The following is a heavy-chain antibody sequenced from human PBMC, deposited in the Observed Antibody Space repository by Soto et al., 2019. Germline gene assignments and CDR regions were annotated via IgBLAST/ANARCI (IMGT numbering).Heavy chain of an antibody. CDR2: ISAYNGNT. V-gene: IGHV1-18*04. CDR3: ATDPYCGSAPGCSALDA. CDR1: GYPFTSSG. Sequence: QVHLVQSGGEVKKPGASVKVSCKASGYPFTSSGFSWVRQAPGQGLEWMGWISAYNGNTLYAQKFKGRVTMTTDTTTRTAYMALGSLRSDDTAVYYCATDPYCGSAPGCSALDAWGQGTTVTVSS. D-gene: IGHD2-21*01. J-gene: IGHJ6*02.